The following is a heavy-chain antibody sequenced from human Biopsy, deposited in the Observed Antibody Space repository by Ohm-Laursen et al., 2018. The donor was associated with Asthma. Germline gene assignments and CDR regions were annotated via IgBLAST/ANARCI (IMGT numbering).Heavy chain of an antibody. CDR1: GYTFINYA. CDR2: INAGNGNT. Sequence: ASVKVSCKASGYTFINYAIHWVRQAPGQRLEWMGWINAGNGNTKYSQKFQGRVTISRDTAASTAYMDLSSLRSEDTAVYYCARTYYDFLTGQVNDAFDMWGQGTMVTVSS. D-gene: IGHD3-9*01. V-gene: IGHV1-3*01. CDR3: ARTYYDFLTGQVNDAFDM. J-gene: IGHJ3*02.